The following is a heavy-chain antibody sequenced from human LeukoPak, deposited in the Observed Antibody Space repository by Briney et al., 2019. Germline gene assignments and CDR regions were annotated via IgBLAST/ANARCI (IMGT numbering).Heavy chain of an antibody. D-gene: IGHD3-10*01. V-gene: IGHV3-30*02. CDR1: GFTFSSYG. CDR2: IRYDGSNK. CDR3: ANTRTIISLWFGELSGYYYMDV. J-gene: IGHJ6*03. Sequence: PGGSLRLSCAASGFTFSSYGMHWLRQAPGKGLEWVAFIRYDGSNKYYAHSVKGRFTISRDNSKNTLYLQMNSLRAEDTAVYYCANTRTIISLWFGELSGYYYMDVWGKGTTVTVSS.